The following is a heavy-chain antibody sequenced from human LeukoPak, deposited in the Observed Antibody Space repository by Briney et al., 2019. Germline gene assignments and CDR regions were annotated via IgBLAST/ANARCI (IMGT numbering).Heavy chain of an antibody. J-gene: IGHJ6*02. Sequence: GRSLRLSCAASGFTFDDYAMHWVRQAPGKGLEWVSGISWNSGSIGYADSVKGRFTISRDNAKNSLYLQMNSLRAEDTALYYCAKDMAPVITDSYYYYYGMDVWGQGTTVTVSS. CDR2: ISWNSGSI. V-gene: IGHV3-9*01. CDR1: GFTFDDYA. D-gene: IGHD4-4*01. CDR3: AKDMAPVITDSYYYYYGMDV.